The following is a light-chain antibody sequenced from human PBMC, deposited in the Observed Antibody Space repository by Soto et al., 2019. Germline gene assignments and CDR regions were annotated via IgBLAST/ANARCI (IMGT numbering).Light chain of an antibody. Sequence: QSALTQPASVSGSPGQSITISCTGTSSDVARYNFVSWYQQYPGKAPKLILYDVTNRPSGVSDRFSGSKSGTTASLTISGLQAEDDADYHCSSYTSSGTYVFGTGTKLTVL. J-gene: IGLJ1*01. V-gene: IGLV2-14*03. CDR1: SSDVARYNF. CDR3: SSYTSSGTYV. CDR2: DVT.